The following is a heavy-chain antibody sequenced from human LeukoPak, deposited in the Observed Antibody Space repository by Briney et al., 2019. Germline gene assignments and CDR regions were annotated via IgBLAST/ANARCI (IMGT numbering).Heavy chain of an antibody. CDR1: GYTFTSYD. V-gene: IGHV1-8*01. D-gene: IGHD2-2*01. J-gene: IGHJ6*02. Sequence: ASVKVSCKASGYTFTSYDINWVRQATGQGLEWMGWMNPNSGNTGYAQKFQGRVTMTRNTSISTAYMELSSLRSEDTAVYYCAKARTEYCSSTSCYPNYYYYYGMDVWGQGTTVTVSS. CDR2: MNPNSGNT. CDR3: AKARTEYCSSTSCYPNYYYYYGMDV.